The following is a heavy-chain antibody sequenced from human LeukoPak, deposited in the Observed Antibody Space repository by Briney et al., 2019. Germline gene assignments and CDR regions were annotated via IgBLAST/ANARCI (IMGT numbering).Heavy chain of an antibody. Sequence: GGSLRLSCVASGFNFRSYGMHWVRQAPGKGLEWVANINQVGTETFYVDSVKGRFTISRGNAKNSPYLQMSSLRAEDTAVYYCAQLLLRGPTAWGQGTLVTVSS. CDR3: AQLLLRGPTA. CDR1: GFNFRSYG. D-gene: IGHD2-15*01. V-gene: IGHV3-7*01. J-gene: IGHJ4*02. CDR2: INQVGTET.